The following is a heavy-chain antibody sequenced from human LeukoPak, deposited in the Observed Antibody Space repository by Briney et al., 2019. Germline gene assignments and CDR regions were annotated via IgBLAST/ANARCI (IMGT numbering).Heavy chain of an antibody. Sequence: GGSLRLSCAASGFTFSTYGMTWVRQAPGKGLEWVSAISGSGGSTYYADSVKGRFTISRDNAKNSLYLQMNSLRAEDTAVYYCARDLRYGDYDYWGQGTLVTVSS. CDR3: ARDLRYGDYDY. CDR2: ISGSGGST. D-gene: IGHD4-17*01. CDR1: GFTFSTYG. V-gene: IGHV3-23*01. J-gene: IGHJ4*02.